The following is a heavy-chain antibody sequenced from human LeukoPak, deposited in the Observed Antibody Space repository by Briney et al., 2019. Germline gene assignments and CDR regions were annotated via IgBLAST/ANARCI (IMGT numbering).Heavy chain of an antibody. V-gene: IGHV3-74*01. CDR1: GFSFSNYW. J-gene: IGHJ4*02. D-gene: IGHD5-12*01. CDR3: ARSSTSGYGLDY. CDR2: MNSDGISR. Sequence: GGSLRLSCAASGFSFSNYWMHWVRHAPGKGLVWVSRMNSDGISRTYADSVKGRFTISRDNAKNTLYLQMNSLTDDDTAVYYCARSSTSGYGLDYWGRGTLVTVSS.